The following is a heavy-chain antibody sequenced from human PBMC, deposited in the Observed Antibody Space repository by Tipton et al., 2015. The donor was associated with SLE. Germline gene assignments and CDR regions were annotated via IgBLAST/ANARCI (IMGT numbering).Heavy chain of an antibody. CDR1: VGSFSGYF. J-gene: IGHJ4*02. CDR2: ITHSGST. CDR3: ARLWFGELFFDY. Sequence: TLSLTCAVYVGSFSGYFWSWIRQPPGKGLEWIGEITHSGSTNYNPSLKSRVTISVDTSKNQFSLKLSSVTAADTAVYYCARLWFGELFFDYWGQGTLVTVSS. D-gene: IGHD3-10*01. V-gene: IGHV4-34*01.